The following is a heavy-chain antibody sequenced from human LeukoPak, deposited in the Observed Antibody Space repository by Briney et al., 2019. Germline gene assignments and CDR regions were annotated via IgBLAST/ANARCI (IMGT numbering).Heavy chain of an antibody. Sequence: ASVKVSCKASGYTFTSYYMHWVRQAPGQGLEWMGIINPSGGSTSYAQKFQGRVTMTRDTSTSTVYMELSSLRSEDTAVYYCARPNGGGDYVGRGWLYYYYGMDVWGQGTTVTISS. D-gene: IGHD4-17*01. CDR3: ARPNGGGDYVGRGWLYYYYGMDV. CDR2: INPSGGST. V-gene: IGHV1-46*01. CDR1: GYTFTSYY. J-gene: IGHJ6*02.